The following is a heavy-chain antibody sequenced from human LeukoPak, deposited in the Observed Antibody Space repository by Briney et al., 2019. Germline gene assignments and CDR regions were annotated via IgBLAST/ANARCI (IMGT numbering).Heavy chain of an antibody. V-gene: IGHV3-21*01. J-gene: IGHJ4*02. CDR1: GFTFSSYS. D-gene: IGHD6-19*01. CDR3: ASSSSGHDY. CDR2: ISSGSIYI. Sequence: PGGSLRLSCAASGFTFSSYSMNWVRQAPGKGLEWVSFISSGSIYIYYADSMKGRFTISRDNAKNSLYLQMNSLRVEDTAVYYCASSSSGHDYWGQGTLVTVSS.